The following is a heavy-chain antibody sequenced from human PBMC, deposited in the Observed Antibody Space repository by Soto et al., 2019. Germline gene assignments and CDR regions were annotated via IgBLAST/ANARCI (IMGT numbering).Heavy chain of an antibody. V-gene: IGHV3-30*18. CDR1: GFTFSSYV. Sequence: QVQLVESGGGVVQPGRSLRLSCAASGFTFSSYVMHWVRQAPGKGLEWVAVISYDGSNKYYADSVKGRFTISRDNSKNTLYLQMNSLRAEDTAVYYCAKDYPDAFDIWGQGTMVTVSS. CDR3: AKDYPDAFDI. CDR2: ISYDGSNK. J-gene: IGHJ3*02.